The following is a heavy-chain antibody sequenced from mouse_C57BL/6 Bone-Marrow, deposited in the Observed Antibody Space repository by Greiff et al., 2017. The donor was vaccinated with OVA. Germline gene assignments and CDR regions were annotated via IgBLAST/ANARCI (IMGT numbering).Heavy chain of an antibody. J-gene: IGHJ3*01. CDR3: ARRRFAY. Sequence: VQLQQPGAELVRPGPSVKLSCKASGYTFTSYWMHWVKQRPGQGLEWIGVIDPSDSYTNYKQKFKGKATLTVDTSSSTAYMQLSSLTSEDSAVYYCARRRFAYWGQGTLVTVSA. V-gene: IGHV1-59*01. CDR2: IDPSDSYT. CDR1: GYTFTSYW.